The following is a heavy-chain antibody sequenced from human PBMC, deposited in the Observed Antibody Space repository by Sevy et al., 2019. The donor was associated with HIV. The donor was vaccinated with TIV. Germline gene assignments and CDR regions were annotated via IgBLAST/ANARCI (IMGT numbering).Heavy chain of an antibody. D-gene: IGHD5-12*01. V-gene: IGHV3-11*01. Sequence: GGSLRLSCAASGFTFSDYYMSWIRQAPGRGLEWVSYISSSGSTIYYADSVKGRFTISRDNAKNSLYLQMNSLRAEDTAVYYCARDRSEMATILHYYYGMDVWGQGTTVTVSS. CDR1: GFTFSDYY. J-gene: IGHJ6*02. CDR2: ISSSGSTI. CDR3: ARDRSEMATILHYYYGMDV.